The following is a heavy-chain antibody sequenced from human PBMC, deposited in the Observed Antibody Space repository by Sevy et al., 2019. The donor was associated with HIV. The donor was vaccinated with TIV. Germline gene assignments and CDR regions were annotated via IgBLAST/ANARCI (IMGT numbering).Heavy chain of an antibody. CDR3: ARGRGIAVAGGGYYSDY. D-gene: IGHD6-19*01. V-gene: IGHV1-18*04. J-gene: IGHJ4*02. CDR1: GYTFSRSV. CDR2: IRTYNGKT. Sequence: ASVKVSCMASGYTFSRSVITWVRQAPGQGLEWMGWIRTYNGKTNYAQKFQDRVTMTTDTSTNTAYMELRSLRSDDTAIYFCARGRGIAVAGGGYYSDYWGQGSLVTVSS.